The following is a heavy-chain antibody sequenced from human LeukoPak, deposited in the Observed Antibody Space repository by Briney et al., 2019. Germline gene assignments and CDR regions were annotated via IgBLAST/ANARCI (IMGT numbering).Heavy chain of an antibody. D-gene: IGHD7-27*01. V-gene: IGHV4-59*08. J-gene: IGHJ4*02. CDR1: AGSISSYY. CDR2: IYYSGST. CDR3: AGSRRVTGDGTFDY. Sequence: PSETLSLTCTVSAGSISSYYWSWIRQPPWKGLEWIAYIYYSGSTNYSPSLKSRVTVSLDTSKNQFSLKLSSVTAADTAVYYCAGSRRVTGDGTFDYWGQGTLVTVSS.